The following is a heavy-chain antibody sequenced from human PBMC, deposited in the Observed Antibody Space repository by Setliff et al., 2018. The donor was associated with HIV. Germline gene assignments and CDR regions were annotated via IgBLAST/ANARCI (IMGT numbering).Heavy chain of an antibody. CDR1: GGSIRSSSYY. V-gene: IGHV4-39*01. Sequence: PSETLSLTCNVSGGSIRSSSYYWGWIRQPPWKGLEWIGTIYYRGSTYYNQSLKSRVTISVDTSKNQFSLNLTSVHAADTAVYYCASGREAVAGALHFDYWGQGPLVTVSS. CDR3: ASGREAVAGALHFDY. D-gene: IGHD6-19*01. J-gene: IGHJ4*02. CDR2: IYYRGST.